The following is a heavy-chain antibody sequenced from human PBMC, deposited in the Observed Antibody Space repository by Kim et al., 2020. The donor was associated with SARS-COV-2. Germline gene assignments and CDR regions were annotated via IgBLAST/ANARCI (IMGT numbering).Heavy chain of an antibody. D-gene: IGHD3-9*01. CDR3: TTDPYYDILTGFTLLGY. Sequence: VKGRVTLSRDDSKNTLYLQMNSLKTEDTAVYYCTTDPYYDILTGFTLLGYWGQGTLVTVSS. J-gene: IGHJ4*02. V-gene: IGHV3-15*01.